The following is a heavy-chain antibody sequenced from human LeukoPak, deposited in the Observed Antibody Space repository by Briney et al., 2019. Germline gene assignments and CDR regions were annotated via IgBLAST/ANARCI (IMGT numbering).Heavy chain of an antibody. Sequence: VASVKVSCKASGYTFTNYDINWVRQATGQGLEWMGWMNPNSGNTGYAQKFQGRVTMTRNTSITAAYMELSSLTSEDTAVYYCARGEWLVTREGYCSGGTCPYYFDYWGQGILVTVSS. CDR1: GYTFTNYD. CDR2: MNPNSGNT. D-gene: IGHD2-15*01. V-gene: IGHV1-8*01. CDR3: ARGEWLVTREGYCSGGTCPYYFDY. J-gene: IGHJ4*02.